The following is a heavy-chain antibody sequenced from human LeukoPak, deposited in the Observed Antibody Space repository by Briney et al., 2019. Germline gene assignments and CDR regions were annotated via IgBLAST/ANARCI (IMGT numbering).Heavy chain of an antibody. CDR2: ISYDGSNK. CDR1: GFTFSSYG. CDR3: AKGGSSSWYWNWLDP. D-gene: IGHD6-13*01. V-gene: IGHV3-30*18. Sequence: GSLRLSCAASGFTFSSYGMHWVRQAPGKGLEWVAVISYDGSNKYYADSVKGRFTISRDNSKNTLYLQMNSLRAEDTAVYYCAKGGSSSWYWNWLDPWGQGTLVTVSS. J-gene: IGHJ5*02.